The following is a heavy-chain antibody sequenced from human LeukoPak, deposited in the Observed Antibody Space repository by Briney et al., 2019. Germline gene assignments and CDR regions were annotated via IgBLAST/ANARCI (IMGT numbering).Heavy chain of an antibody. J-gene: IGHJ5*02. CDR3: ASQGLAYGGTPGWFDP. CDR1: GYSFASYW. Sequence: GESLKISCKGSGYSFASYWIGWVRQMPGKGLEWMGIIYPGDSDTRYSPSFQGQATISADKSISTAYLQWSSLKASDTAMYYCASQGLAYGGTPGWFDPWGQGTLVTVSS. CDR2: IYPGDSDT. V-gene: IGHV5-51*01. D-gene: IGHD4-23*01.